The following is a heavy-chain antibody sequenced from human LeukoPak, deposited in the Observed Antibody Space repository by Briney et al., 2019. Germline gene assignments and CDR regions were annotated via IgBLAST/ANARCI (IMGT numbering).Heavy chain of an antibody. D-gene: IGHD3-16*01. CDR1: GGSISSYY. J-gene: IGHJ4*02. V-gene: IGHV4-59*01. CDR3: ARVGGYSRTDFDY. CDR2: IYYSGST. Sequence: KASETLSLTCTVSGGSISSYYWSWIRQPPGKGLEWIGYIYYSGSTNYNPSLKSRVTISVDTSKNHFSLKLSSVTAAATAVYYCARVGGYSRTDFDYWGQGTLVTVSS.